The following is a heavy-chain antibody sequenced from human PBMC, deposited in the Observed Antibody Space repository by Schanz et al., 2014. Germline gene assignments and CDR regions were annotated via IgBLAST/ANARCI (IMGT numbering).Heavy chain of an antibody. V-gene: IGHV1-2*06. J-gene: IGHJ6*02. CDR2: ITPKTGVT. Sequence: QVRLVQSGAEVKKPGASVKVSCKASGYTFIDYSLNWVRQAPGQGLEWLGRITPKTGVTNYAKKFTDRVTMTIAASTNKVYMELSRLTSDDMAVYYCAREDVVVVGVDFSYSYGMDVWGQGTTVVVSS. CDR1: GYTFIDYS. CDR3: AREDVVVVGVDFSYSYGMDV. D-gene: IGHD2-21*01.